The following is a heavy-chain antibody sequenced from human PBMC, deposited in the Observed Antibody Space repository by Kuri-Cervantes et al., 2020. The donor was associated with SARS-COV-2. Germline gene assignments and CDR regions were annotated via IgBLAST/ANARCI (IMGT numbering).Heavy chain of an antibody. Sequence: GGSLRLSCTASGFIFSDYYMTWIRQAPGKGLEWVSNIGPSGTTKYYADSVKGRFTISRDKSKNTLYLQMNNLRPEDTALYYCAKDRFSSDWYIADAFDIWGQGTMVTVSS. CDR2: IGPSGTTK. J-gene: IGHJ3*02. CDR3: AKDRFSSDWYIADAFDI. CDR1: GFIFSDYY. V-gene: IGHV3-11*04. D-gene: IGHD3-9*01.